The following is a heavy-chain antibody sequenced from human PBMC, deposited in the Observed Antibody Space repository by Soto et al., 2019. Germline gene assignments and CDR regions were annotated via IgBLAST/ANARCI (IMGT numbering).Heavy chain of an antibody. V-gene: IGHV1-18*01. J-gene: IGHJ6*02. D-gene: IGHD6-6*01. Sequence: QVQLVQSGAEVKKPGASVKVSCKASGYTFTSYGISWVRQAPGQGLEWMGWISAYNGNTNYAQKLQGRVTMTTDTSTSTAYMELRSLRSDDTAVYYCARVWDSSSSGLGYYYYGMDVWSQGTTVTVSS. CDR2: ISAYNGNT. CDR3: ARVWDSSSSGLGYYYYGMDV. CDR1: GYTFTSYG.